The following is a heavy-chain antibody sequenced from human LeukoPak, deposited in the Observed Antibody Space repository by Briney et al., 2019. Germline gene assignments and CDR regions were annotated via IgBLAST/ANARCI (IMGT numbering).Heavy chain of an antibody. CDR1: GFTLSDYY. D-gene: IGHD3-9*01. CDR3: AQERGYDTLRNQLGYFDY. Sequence: KSGGSLRLSCAASGFTLSDYYMSWLRQAPGKGLEWVSYISSRGSAIYYADSVKGRFTISRDNAKNSLYLQMNSLRAEDTAVYYCAQERGYDTLRNQLGYFDYWGQGTLVTVSS. V-gene: IGHV3-11*04. J-gene: IGHJ4*02. CDR2: ISSRGSAI.